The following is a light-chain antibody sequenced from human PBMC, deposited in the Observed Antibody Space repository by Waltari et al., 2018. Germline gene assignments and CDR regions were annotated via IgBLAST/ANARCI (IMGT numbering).Light chain of an antibody. Sequence: QSALTQPASVSGSPGQSITISCTGTSSDVGGYNYVSWYQQHPGKAPKLMIYEVSKRPSGVSNRFSGSKSGNTASRTIAGLQAEDEADYYCSSYTSSSTLGGVFGGGTKLTVL. CDR1: SSDVGGYNY. CDR2: EVS. J-gene: IGLJ3*02. V-gene: IGLV2-14*01. CDR3: SSYTSSSTLGGV.